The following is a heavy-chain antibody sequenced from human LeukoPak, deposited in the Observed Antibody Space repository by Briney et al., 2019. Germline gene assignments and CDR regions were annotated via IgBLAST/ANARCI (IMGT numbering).Heavy chain of an antibody. CDR1: GFTFSSYE. CDR2: ISSSGSTI. D-gene: IGHD3-10*01. V-gene: IGHV3-48*03. J-gene: IGHJ4*02. Sequence: GSLRLSCAASGFTFSSYEMNWVRQAPGKGLEWVSYISSSGSTIYYADSVKGRFTISRDNAKNSLYLQMNSLRAEDTAVYYCARDRMVRGIIASKFDYWGQGTLVTVSS. CDR3: ARDRMVRGIIASKFDY.